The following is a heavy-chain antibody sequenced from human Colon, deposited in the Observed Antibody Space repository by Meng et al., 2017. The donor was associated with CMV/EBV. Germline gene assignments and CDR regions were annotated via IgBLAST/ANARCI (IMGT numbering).Heavy chain of an antibody. CDR3: ARFLHSSSWDLDY. CDR2: ISSSSSYI. D-gene: IGHD6-13*01. J-gene: IGHJ4*02. V-gene: IGHV3-21*01. CDR1: GFTFSSYS. Sequence: GGSLRLSCAVSGFTFSSYSMNWVRQAPGKGLEWVSSISSSSSYIYYADSVKGRFTISRDNAKNSLYLQMNSLRAEDTAVYYCARFLHSSSWDLDYWGQGTLVTVSS.